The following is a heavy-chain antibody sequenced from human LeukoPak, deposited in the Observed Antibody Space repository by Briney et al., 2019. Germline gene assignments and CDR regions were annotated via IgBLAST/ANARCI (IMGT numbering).Heavy chain of an antibody. CDR1: GGSISSYY. J-gene: IGHJ4*02. Sequence: SETLSLTCSVSGGSISSYYWSWMRHPPGKGLEWIWYIWYSGSSNYHPSLKRRVTISIDTSKTQLSLELTSVTAADTAVYYCASASSAWPYYFNNWGQGSLGAVSS. D-gene: IGHD1-26*01. CDR2: IWYSGSS. V-gene: IGHV4-59*01. CDR3: ASASSAWPYYFNN.